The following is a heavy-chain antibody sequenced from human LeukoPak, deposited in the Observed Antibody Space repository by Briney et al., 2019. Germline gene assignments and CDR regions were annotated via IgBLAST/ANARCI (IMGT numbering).Heavy chain of an antibody. CDR3: ARELRFLEWLLQRNAFDI. CDR2: ISSSSSTI. D-gene: IGHD3-3*01. CDR1: GFTFSSYS. Sequence: GGSLRLSCAASGFTFSSYSMNWVRQAPGKWMEWVSYISSSSSTIYYADSGKGRFIISRDNGKNSLYLQMISLRAEDTAVYYCARELRFLEWLLQRNAFDIWGQGTMVTVSS. V-gene: IGHV3-48*01. J-gene: IGHJ3*02.